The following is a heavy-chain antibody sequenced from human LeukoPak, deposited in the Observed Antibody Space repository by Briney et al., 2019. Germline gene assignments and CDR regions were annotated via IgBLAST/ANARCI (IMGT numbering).Heavy chain of an antibody. V-gene: IGHV3-11*01. Sequence: GGSLRLSCVVSGFALTGNYMSWIRQAPGKEPEWVAYISSGSYSHYYADSVRGRFTISRDNSKNSLYLEMSDLRVEGTALYYCARGKRTFDPWGQGTLVTVTS. J-gene: IGHJ5*02. CDR1: GFALTGNY. CDR3: ARGKRTFDP. CDR2: ISSGSYSH.